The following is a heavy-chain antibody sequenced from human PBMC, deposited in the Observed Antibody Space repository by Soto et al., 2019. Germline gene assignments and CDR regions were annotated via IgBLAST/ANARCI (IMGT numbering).Heavy chain of an antibody. J-gene: IGHJ4*02. CDR2: IYTTGGT. CDR1: GDSISDYY. CDR3: ARERREKIHDGYDIDY. D-gene: IGHD5-12*01. V-gene: IGHV4-4*07. Sequence: KPSETLSLTCTVSGDSISDYYWSWLRQPAGKGLEWIGRIYTTGGTDYNPSLKSRVTISIDMSKNQFSLKVTSMTAADTAVYYCARERREKIHDGYDIDYWGQGTLVTVSS.